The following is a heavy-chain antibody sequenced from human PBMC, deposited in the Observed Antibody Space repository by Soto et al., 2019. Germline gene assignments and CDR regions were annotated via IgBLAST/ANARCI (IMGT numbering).Heavy chain of an antibody. D-gene: IGHD3-22*01. V-gene: IGHV4-34*01. J-gene: IGHJ4*02. Sequence: QVQLQQWGAGLLKPSETLSLTCAVYGESLSGDYWSWIRQTPGKGLEWIGEINHSGGTDYNPSLKSRVTISSDTSKNQLSLRVNSVTAADTAVYYCAGRNGYYSGIDYWGQGTLVTVSS. CDR2: INHSGGT. CDR3: AGRNGYYSGIDY. CDR1: GESLSGDY.